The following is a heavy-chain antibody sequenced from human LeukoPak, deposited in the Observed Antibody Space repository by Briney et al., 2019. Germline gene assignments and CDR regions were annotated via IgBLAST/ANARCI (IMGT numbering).Heavy chain of an antibody. Sequence: GASVTVSRKASGYTLTDYYIHWVGQAPAHGLEWMGWIPPSSGGTIYAQKFLGRVTITSDKTISKDYMEPTRLRTDATAVYCCARGRIVATIIDYWGQGTLVTVSS. V-gene: IGHV1-2*02. D-gene: IGHD5-12*01. J-gene: IGHJ4*02. CDR3: ARGRIVATIIDY. CDR1: GYTLTDYY. CDR2: IPPSSGGT.